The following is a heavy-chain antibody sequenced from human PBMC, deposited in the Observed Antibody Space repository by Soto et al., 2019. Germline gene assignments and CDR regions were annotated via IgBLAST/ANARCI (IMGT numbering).Heavy chain of an antibody. CDR1: GYTFTSYG. D-gene: IGHD3-3*01. CDR2: ISAYNGNT. J-gene: IGHJ4*02. Sequence: ASVKVSCKASGYTFTSYGISWVRQAPGQGLEWMGWISAYNGNTNYAQKLQGRVTMTTDTSTSTAYMELRSLRSDDTAVYYCASASDQCYDFRSCAIWGQGTLVTVSS. V-gene: IGHV1-18*01. CDR3: ASASDQCYDFRSCAI.